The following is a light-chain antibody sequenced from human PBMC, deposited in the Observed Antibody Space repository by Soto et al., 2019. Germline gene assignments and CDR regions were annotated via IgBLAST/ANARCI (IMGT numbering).Light chain of an antibody. CDR2: AAS. CDR3: QQYNNWHLVT. J-gene: IGKJ4*01. Sequence: EILMTQSPATLSASPGERATLSCRASQSVGTYLAWYQQKPGQAPRLLIFAASTRATGIPARFSGGGSGSEFTLPISSLQSDDFAVYYCQQYNNWHLVTFGGGTKVEIK. V-gene: IGKV3-15*01. CDR1: QSVGTY.